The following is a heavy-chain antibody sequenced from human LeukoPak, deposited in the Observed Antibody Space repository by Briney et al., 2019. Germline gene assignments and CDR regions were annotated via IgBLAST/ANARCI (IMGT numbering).Heavy chain of an antibody. CDR3: AKAEGEGSPEDY. J-gene: IGHJ4*02. D-gene: IGHD3-16*01. CDR1: GYTFTSYD. CDR2: MNPNSGNT. V-gene: IGHV1-8*03. Sequence: ASVKVSCKASGYTFTSYDINWVRQATGQGLEWMGWMNPNSGNTGYAQKFQGRVTITRNTSISTAYMELSSLRSEDTAVYYCAKAEGEGSPEDYWGQGTLVTVSS.